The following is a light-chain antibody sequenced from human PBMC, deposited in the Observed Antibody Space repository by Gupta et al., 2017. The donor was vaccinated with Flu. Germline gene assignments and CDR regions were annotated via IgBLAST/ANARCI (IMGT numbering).Light chain of an antibody. CDR1: QTVRDNY. V-gene: IGKV3D-7*01. Sequence: ATLSLSPGERATLSCRARQTVRDNYLSWYQQKPGQAPRLLIYAASTRATGIPARFSGSGTGTEFTLTISSLQPEVFAVYYCQQEDKLPYTFGQGTKMEIK. CDR2: AAS. J-gene: IGKJ2*01. CDR3: QQEDKLPYT.